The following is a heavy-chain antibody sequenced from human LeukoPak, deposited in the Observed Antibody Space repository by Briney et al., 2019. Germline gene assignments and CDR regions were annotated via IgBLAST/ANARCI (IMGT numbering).Heavy chain of an antibody. D-gene: IGHD4-17*01. J-gene: IGHJ4*02. V-gene: IGHV3-23*01. CDR1: GFTFSSYA. CDR2: ISGNGGST. Sequence: GGSLRLSCAASGFTFSSYAMSWVRQAPGKGLEWVSAISGNGGSTYYADSVKGRFTISRDNSKNTLYLQMNSLRAEDTAVYYCAKGMLNGDLQDYWGQGTLVTVSS. CDR3: AKGMLNGDLQDY.